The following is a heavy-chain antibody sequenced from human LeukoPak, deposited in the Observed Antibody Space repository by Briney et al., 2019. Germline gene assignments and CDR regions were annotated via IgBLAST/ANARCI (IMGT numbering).Heavy chain of an antibody. D-gene: IGHD1-26*01. Sequence: ASVKVSCKASGYTFTSYYMHWVRQAPGQGLEWVAIINPNPSGGSTSYAQKFQGRVTMTRDMSTNTVYMEVSSLRSEDTAVYYCARSATGSGSYYGLDYWGQGTLVTVSS. CDR2: INPNPSGGST. V-gene: IGHV1-46*01. CDR3: ARSATGSGSYYGLDY. CDR1: GYTFTSYY. J-gene: IGHJ4*02.